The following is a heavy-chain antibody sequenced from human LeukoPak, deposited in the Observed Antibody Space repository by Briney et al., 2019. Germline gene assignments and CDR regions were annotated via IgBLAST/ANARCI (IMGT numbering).Heavy chain of an antibody. J-gene: IGHJ5*01. CDR3: ARRVGFYGSGSLNYFDP. V-gene: IGHV4-4*07. CDR1: GGSVSSYY. Sequence: PSETLSLTCTVSGGSVSSYYWNWIRQPAGKGLEWIGRIYTSGSTNYNPSLKSRVTMSVDTSKNQFSLKLSSVTAADTAVYFCARRVGFYGSGSLNYFDPWGQGILVSVS. CDR2: IYTSGST. D-gene: IGHD3-10*01.